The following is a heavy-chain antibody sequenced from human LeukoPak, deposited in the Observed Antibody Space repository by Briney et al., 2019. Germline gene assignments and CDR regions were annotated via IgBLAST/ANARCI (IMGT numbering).Heavy chain of an antibody. J-gene: IGHJ4*02. V-gene: IGHV4-59*08. CDR2: IYYSGST. CDR3: ARLNSGTARYDFDY. CDR1: GGSISSYY. Sequence: PSETLSLTCTVSGGSISSYYWSWIRQPPGKGLEWIGYIYYSGSTNYNPSLKSRVTISIDMSKNHFSLRLSSVTAADTAVYYCARLNSGTARYDFDYWGQGTLVTVSS. D-gene: IGHD3-10*01.